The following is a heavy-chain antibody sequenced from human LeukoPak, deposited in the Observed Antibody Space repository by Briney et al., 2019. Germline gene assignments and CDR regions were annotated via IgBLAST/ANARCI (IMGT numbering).Heavy chain of an antibody. CDR1: GDSVSSNSAA. J-gene: IGHJ4*02. D-gene: IGHD6-13*01. CDR2: TYFRSQWYN. Sequence: SRTLSLTCAISGDSVSSNSAAWNWIRQSPSRGLEWLGRTYFRSQWYNDYAVFVKSRITINPDTSKNQFSLQLNSVTPEDTAVYYCARGWEPYSSSLDYWGQGTLVTVSS. V-gene: IGHV6-1*01. CDR3: ARGWEPYSSSLDY.